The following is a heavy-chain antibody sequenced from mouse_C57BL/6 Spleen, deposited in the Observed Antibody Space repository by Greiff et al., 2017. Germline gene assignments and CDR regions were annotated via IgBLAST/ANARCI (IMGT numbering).Heavy chain of an antibody. D-gene: IGHD1-1*01. CDR1: GYTFTSYG. CDR2: IYIGNGYT. V-gene: IGHV1-58*01. J-gene: IGHJ4*01. Sequence: EVHLVESGAELVRPGSSVKMSCKTSGYTFTSYGINWVKQRPGQGLEWIGYIYIGNGYTEYNEKFKGKATLTSDTSSSTAYMQLSSLTSEDSAIYFCARYRTTVVADDYAMDYWGQGTSVTVSS. CDR3: ARYRTTVVADDYAMDY.